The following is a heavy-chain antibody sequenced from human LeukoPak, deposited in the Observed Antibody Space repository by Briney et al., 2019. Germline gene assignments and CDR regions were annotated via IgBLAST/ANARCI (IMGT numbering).Heavy chain of an antibody. CDR1: GNYW. Sequence: GGSLRLSCAASGNYWMHWVRQAPGKGLVWVSHINSDGSWTSYADSVKGRFTISKDNAKNTVYLQMNSLRAEDTAVYYCVSFYETYWGRGTLATVSS. D-gene: IGHD2/OR15-2a*01. J-gene: IGHJ4*02. CDR3: VSFYETY. CDR2: INSDGSWT. V-gene: IGHV3-74*01.